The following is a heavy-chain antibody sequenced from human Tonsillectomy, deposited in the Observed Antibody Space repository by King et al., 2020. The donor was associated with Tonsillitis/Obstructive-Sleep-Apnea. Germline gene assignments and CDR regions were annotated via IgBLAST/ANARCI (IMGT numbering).Heavy chain of an antibody. J-gene: IGHJ4*02. V-gene: IGHV1-46*01. D-gene: IGHD2-21*01. Sequence: VQLVESGAEVKTPGASVKVSCKASGYTFTSYYMHWVRQAPGQGLEWMGIIDPSGGSTNYAHNFQGRVAMTRDTSTSTVYMELSSLRSEDTAVYFCAGEPVAAYYFDYWGQGTLVTVSS. CDR2: IDPSGGST. CDR3: AGEPVAAYYFDY. CDR1: GYTFTSYY.